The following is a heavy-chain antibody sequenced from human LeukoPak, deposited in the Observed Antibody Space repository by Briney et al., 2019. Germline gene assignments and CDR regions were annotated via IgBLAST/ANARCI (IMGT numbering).Heavy chain of an antibody. D-gene: IGHD3-22*01. CDR2: IIPIFGTA. J-gene: IGHJ4*02. V-gene: IGHV1-69*13. CDR1: GGTFSSYA. Sequence: SVKVSCKASGGTFSSYAISWVRQAPGQGLEWMGGIIPIFGTANYAQRFQGRVTITADESTSTAYMELSSLRSEDTAVYYCAIINYYDSRFDYWGQGTLVTVSS. CDR3: AIINYYDSRFDY.